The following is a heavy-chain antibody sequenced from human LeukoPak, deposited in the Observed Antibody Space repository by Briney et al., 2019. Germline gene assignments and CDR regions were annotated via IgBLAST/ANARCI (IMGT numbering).Heavy chain of an antibody. CDR1: GFSFKNCA. D-gene: IGHD3-10*01. CDR3: ARELAGHYYGSGSSFDY. J-gene: IGHJ4*02. V-gene: IGHV3-7*01. Sequence: RSGGSLRLSCAASGFSFKNCAMSWVRQAPGKGLEWVANTREDGSEKYYVDSVKGRFTISRDNAKNSLYLQMNSLRAEDTAVYYCARELAGHYYGSGSSFDYWGQGTLVTVSS. CDR2: TREDGSEK.